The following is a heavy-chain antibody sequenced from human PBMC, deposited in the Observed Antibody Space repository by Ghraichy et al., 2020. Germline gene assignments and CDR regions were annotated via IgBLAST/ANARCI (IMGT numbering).Heavy chain of an antibody. CDR3: AKVGGVVTQPTHFDF. CDR2: ISGSGTTT. CDR1: GLSFSDYA. D-gene: IGHD2-21*02. J-gene: IGHJ4*02. V-gene: IGHV3-23*01. Sequence: GESLNISCATTGLSFSDYAMSWVRQAPGKGLEWVSTISGSGTTTYYADAVKGRFTISRDNSKSTVFLQMNSLRADDTALYYCAKVGGVVTQPTHFDFWGQGTLVTVSS.